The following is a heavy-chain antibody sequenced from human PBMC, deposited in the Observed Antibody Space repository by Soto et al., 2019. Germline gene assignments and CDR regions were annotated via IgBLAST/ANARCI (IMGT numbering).Heavy chain of an antibody. CDR1: GFTFSTHG. V-gene: IGHV3-48*04. J-gene: IGHJ4*02. Sequence: PGGSLRLSCAASGFTFSTHGMSWVRQAPGKGLEWVSYISRSGDSIYYSDSVKGRFIISRDNAKNSLYLQMNSLRAEDTAVYYCASGGSSLNFDSRRQRTLVTVSS. D-gene: IGHD6-6*01. CDR3: ASGGSSLNFDS. CDR2: ISRSGDSI.